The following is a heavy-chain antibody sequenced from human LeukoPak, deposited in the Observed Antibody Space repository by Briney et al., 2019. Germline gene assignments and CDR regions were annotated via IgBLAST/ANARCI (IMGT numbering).Heavy chain of an antibody. CDR2: IKEDGVEK. J-gene: IGHJ4*02. CDR3: ARGTVTAPGIDY. Sequence: GGSLRLSCAASGFTFSNFWMSWVRQAPGKGLEWVANIKEDGVEKYYVDSVKGRFAISRDNAKNSVYLQINSLRADDTAVYYCARGTVTAPGIDYWGQGTLVTVSS. CDR1: GFTFSNFW. D-gene: IGHD2-21*02. V-gene: IGHV3-7*01.